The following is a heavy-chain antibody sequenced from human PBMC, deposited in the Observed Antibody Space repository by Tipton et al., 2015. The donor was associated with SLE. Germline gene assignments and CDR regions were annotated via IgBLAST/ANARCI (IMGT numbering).Heavy chain of an antibody. CDR1: GGSISSYY. Sequence: TLSLTCTVSGGSISSYYWSWIRQPPGQGLEWIGYVHYTGTTNYNPSLRSRVTMSLDTSKNHFSLELSSVTAADTAVYYCARDPCLLPAVPMCWGQGALVTVSS. J-gene: IGHJ4*02. CDR3: ARDPCLLPAVPMC. V-gene: IGHV4-59*01. D-gene: IGHD3-16*01. CDR2: VHYTGTT.